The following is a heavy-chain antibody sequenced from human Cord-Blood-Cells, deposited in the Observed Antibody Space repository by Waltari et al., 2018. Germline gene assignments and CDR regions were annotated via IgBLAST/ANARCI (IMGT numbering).Heavy chain of an antibody. CDR3: ARLRANWGTHAFDI. CDR1: GGSFSGYY. CDR2: IKHSGSS. Sequence: QVQLQQWGAGLLKPSETLSLTCAVYGGSFSGYYWSWIRQPPGKGLEWIGEIKHSGSSNYHPSLNSRVTISVATSRNQFSLKLSSVTAADTAVYYCARLRANWGTHAFDIWGQGTMVTVSS. J-gene: IGHJ3*02. D-gene: IGHD7-27*01. V-gene: IGHV4-34*01.